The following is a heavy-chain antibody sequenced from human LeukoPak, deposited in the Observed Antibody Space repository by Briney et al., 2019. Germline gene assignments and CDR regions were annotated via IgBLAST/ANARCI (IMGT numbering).Heavy chain of an antibody. V-gene: IGHV4-34*01. CDR1: GGSFSGYY. CDR3: ARGRSGYSYGYVNWFDS. J-gene: IGHJ5*01. CDR2: INHNGST. Sequence: SETLSLTCAVYGGSFSGYYWSRIRQPPGKGLEWIGEINHNGSTNYNPSLKTRVTISVDTSKNQFSLKLSSVTAADTAVYYCARGRSGYSYGYVNWFDSWGQGTPVTVSS. D-gene: IGHD5-18*01.